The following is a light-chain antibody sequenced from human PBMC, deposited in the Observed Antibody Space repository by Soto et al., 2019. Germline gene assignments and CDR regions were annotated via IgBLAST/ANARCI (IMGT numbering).Light chain of an antibody. J-gene: IGLJ2*01. Sequence: QSALTQPASVSGSPGQSIAISCTGTRSDVGAYNYVSWYQQHPGKAPKLMISEVTNRPSGVSDRFSGSKSGNTASLTISGLQAEDEADYYCCSYGGGTTLVLGGGTKLTVL. CDR3: CSYGGGTTLV. V-gene: IGLV2-14*01. CDR2: EVT. CDR1: RSDVGAYNY.